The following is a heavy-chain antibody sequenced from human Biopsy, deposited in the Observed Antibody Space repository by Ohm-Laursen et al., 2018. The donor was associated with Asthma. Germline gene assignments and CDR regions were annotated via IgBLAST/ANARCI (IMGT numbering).Heavy chain of an antibody. CDR1: GFAVSRDH. CDR2: IYSGGTS. J-gene: IGHJ4*02. Sequence: SLRLSCSASGFAVSRDHMLWVRQAPGKGLEWVSLIYSGGTSHTSDSVRGRFTISRDYSKKTLYLQMHSLIAEDTAGYYCARGVRSNWWHYYFDYWGQGTLVTVSS. D-gene: IGHD2-8*02. CDR3: ARGVRSNWWHYYFDY. V-gene: IGHV3-53*01.